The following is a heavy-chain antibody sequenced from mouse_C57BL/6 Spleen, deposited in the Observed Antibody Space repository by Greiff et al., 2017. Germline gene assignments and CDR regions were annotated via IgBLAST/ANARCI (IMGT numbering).Heavy chain of an antibody. Sequence: EVQLVESEGGLVQPGSSMKLSCTASGFTFSDYYMAWVRQVPEKGLEWVANINYDGSSTYYLDSLKSRFIISRDNAKNILYLQMSSLKSEDTATYYCARRDAYHYYAMDYWGQGTSVTVSS. CDR3: ARRDAYHYYAMDY. J-gene: IGHJ4*01. D-gene: IGHD6-5*01. CDR1: GFTFSDYY. CDR2: INYDGSST. V-gene: IGHV5-16*01.